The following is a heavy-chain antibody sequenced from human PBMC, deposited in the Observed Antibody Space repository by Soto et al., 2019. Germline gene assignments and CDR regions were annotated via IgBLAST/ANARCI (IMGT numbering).Heavy chain of an antibody. CDR3: ARDTPGPRGYSYGYLEDWFDP. V-gene: IGHV1-58*02. Sequence: SVKVSCKASGFTFTSSAMQWVRQARGQRLEWIGWIVVGSGNTNYAQKFQERVTITRDMSTSTAYMELSSLRSEDTAVYYCARDTPGPRGYSYGYLEDWFDPWGQGTLVTVSS. D-gene: IGHD5-18*01. CDR2: IVVGSGNT. J-gene: IGHJ5*02. CDR1: GFTFTSSA.